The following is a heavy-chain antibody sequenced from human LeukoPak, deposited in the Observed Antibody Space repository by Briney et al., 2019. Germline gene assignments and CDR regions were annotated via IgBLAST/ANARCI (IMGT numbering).Heavy chain of an antibody. D-gene: IGHD3-16*01. CDR1: GGSISGYC. CDR2: ISYSGST. CDR3: ARWGRGPHYFDY. V-gene: IGHV4-59*08. Sequence: SEPLSLTCTVSGGSISGYCCSWLRQPPVKGLECIGYISYSGSTYYNTSLKSRLTISIETSKNQFSLKLNSVTAADTAVYYCARWGRGPHYFDYWGQGTLVTVSS. J-gene: IGHJ4*02.